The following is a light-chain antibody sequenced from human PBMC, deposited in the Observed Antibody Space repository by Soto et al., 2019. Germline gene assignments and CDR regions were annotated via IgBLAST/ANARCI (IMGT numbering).Light chain of an antibody. V-gene: IGKV3-20*01. Sequence: EIVLTQSPGTLSLSPGERASLSCRASQSVDSASLVWYQQKPGQAPRLLIYGASTRATGIPDRFSGRGSGTDFTLTLSRLEPEDFAVYVCQQYGSSPPEYSFGQGTKREIK. J-gene: IGKJ2*01. CDR1: QSVDSAS. CDR2: GAS. CDR3: QQYGSSPPEYS.